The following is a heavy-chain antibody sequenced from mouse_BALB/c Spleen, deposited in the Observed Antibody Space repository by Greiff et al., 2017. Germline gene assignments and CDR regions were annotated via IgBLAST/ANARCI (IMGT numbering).Heavy chain of an antibody. CDR1: GFSLTGYG. CDR2: IWGDGST. Sequence: QVQLKESGPGLVAPSQSLSITCTVSGFSLTGYGVNWVRQPPGKGLEWLGMIWGDGSTDYNSALKSRLSISKDNSKSQVFLKMNSLQTDDTARYYCARAGGIYDGYPYAMDYWGQGTSVTVSS. J-gene: IGHJ4*01. V-gene: IGHV2-6-7*01. CDR3: ARAGGIYDGYPYAMDY. D-gene: IGHD2-3*01.